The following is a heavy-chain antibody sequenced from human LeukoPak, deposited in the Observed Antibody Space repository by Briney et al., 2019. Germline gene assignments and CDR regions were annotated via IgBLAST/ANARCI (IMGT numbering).Heavy chain of an antibody. CDR3: ARYNWNDDGMDV. Sequence: PSETLSLTCDVYGGSFSGYYWSWIRQPPGNGLEWIGEINHSGSTNYNPSLKSRVTISVDTSKNQFSLKLSSVTAADTAVYYCARYNWNDDGMDVWGKGTTVTVSS. V-gene: IGHV4-34*01. J-gene: IGHJ6*04. CDR1: GGSFSGYY. D-gene: IGHD1-1*01. CDR2: INHSGST.